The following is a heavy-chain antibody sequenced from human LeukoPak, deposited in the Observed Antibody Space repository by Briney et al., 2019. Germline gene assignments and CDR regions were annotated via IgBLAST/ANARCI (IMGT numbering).Heavy chain of an antibody. CDR1: EFTVSSNY. CDR3: ARVQTRGFHY. CDR2: IYSDGGT. J-gene: IGHJ4*02. V-gene: IGHV3-66*01. Sequence: GRSLRLSCAASEFTVSSNYMTWVRQAPGKGLEWVSVIYSDGGTFYADSVKGRFTISRDNSKNTLYLQMNSLRAEDTAVYYCARVQTRGFHYWGQGTLVTVSS.